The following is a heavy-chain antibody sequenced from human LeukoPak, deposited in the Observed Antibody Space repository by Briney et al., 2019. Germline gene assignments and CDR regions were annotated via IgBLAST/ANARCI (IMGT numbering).Heavy chain of an antibody. Sequence: GASVKVSCKASGYTFTGYYMHWVRQAPGQGLEWMGWINPNSGGTNYAQKFQGRVTMTRDTSISTAYMELSRLRSDDTAVYYCARAYDSSGYCPDYWGQGTLVTVSS. CDR3: ARAYDSSGYCPDY. J-gene: IGHJ4*02. CDR1: GYTFTGYY. D-gene: IGHD3-22*01. V-gene: IGHV1-2*02. CDR2: INPNSGGT.